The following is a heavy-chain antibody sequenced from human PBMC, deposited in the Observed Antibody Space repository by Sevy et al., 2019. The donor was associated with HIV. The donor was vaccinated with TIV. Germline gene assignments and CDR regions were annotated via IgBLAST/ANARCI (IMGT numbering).Heavy chain of an antibody. CDR3: ARDSTSSGYYSNIDY. Sequence: GGSLRLSCAASGFTFSSYAMHWVRQAPGKGLEWVAVISYDGSNKYYADSVKGRFTISRDNSKNTLYLQMNGLRAEDTAVYYCARDSTSSGYYSNIDYWGQGTLVTVSS. CDR1: GFTFSSYA. D-gene: IGHD3-22*01. CDR2: ISYDGSNK. V-gene: IGHV3-30-3*01. J-gene: IGHJ4*02.